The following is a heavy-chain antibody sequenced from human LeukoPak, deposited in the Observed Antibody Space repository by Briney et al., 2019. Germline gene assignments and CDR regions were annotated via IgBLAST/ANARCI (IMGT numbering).Heavy chain of an antibody. D-gene: IGHD3-22*01. J-gene: IGHJ4*02. CDR3: ARRRSSGLFDY. V-gene: IGHV5-51*06. Sequence: GESLKISCKGSGYRFSNYWIGWVRQMPGKGLEWMGIIYPGDSDTRYSPSFQGQVSISADKSISTAYLQWSSLKASDTAMFYCARRRSSGLFDYWGQGTLVTVTS. CDR2: IYPGDSDT. CDR1: GYRFSNYW.